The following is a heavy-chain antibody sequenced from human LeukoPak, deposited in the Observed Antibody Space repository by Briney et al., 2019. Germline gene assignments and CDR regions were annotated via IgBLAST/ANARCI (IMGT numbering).Heavy chain of an antibody. CDR1: GFTFSSYG. J-gene: IGHJ4*02. Sequence: SGGSLRLSCAASGFTFSSYGMHWVRQAPGKGLEWVAVISYDGSNKYYADSVKGRFTISRDNSKNTLYLQMNSLRAEDTAVYYCAKDYGDIAVAGAYWGQGTLVTVSS. CDR3: AKDYGDIAVAGAY. V-gene: IGHV3-30*18. D-gene: IGHD6-19*01. CDR2: ISYDGSNK.